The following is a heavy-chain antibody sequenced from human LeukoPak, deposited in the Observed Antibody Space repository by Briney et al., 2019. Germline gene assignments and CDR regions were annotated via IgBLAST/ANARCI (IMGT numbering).Heavy chain of an antibody. Sequence: SETLSLTCAVSGGSISSGGYSWSWIRQPPGKGQEWIGYIYHSGSTYYNPSLKSRVTISVDRSKNQFSLKLSSVTAADTAVYYCARAAGSLYYYYGMDVWGKGTTVTVSS. CDR2: IYHSGST. V-gene: IGHV4-30-2*01. CDR3: ARAAGSLYYYYGMDV. J-gene: IGHJ6*04. CDR1: GGSISSGGYS.